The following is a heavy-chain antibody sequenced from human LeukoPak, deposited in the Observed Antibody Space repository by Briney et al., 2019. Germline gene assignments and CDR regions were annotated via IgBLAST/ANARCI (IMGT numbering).Heavy chain of an antibody. CDR2: IYHSGST. D-gene: IGHD3-22*01. CDR1: GYSISSGYY. CDR3: AASSSGYYGDAFDI. Sequence: SETLSLTCTVSGYSISSGYYWGWIRPPPGKGLEWIGSIYHSGSTYYNPSLKSRVTISVDTSKNQFSLKLSSVTAADTAVYYCAASSSGYYGDAFDIWGQGTMVTVSS. J-gene: IGHJ3*02. V-gene: IGHV4-38-2*02.